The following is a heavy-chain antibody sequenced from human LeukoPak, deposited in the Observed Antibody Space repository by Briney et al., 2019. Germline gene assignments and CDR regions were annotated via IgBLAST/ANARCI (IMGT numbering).Heavy chain of an antibody. CDR2: IIPIFGTA. CDR3: ARVGSGFGEFFNWFDP. J-gene: IGHJ5*02. V-gene: IGHV1-69*13. D-gene: IGHD3-10*01. Sequence: SVEVSCKASGGTFSSYAISWVRQAPGQGLEWMGGIIPIFGTANYAQKFQGRVTITADESTSTACMELSSLRSEDTAVYYCARVGSGFGEFFNWFDPWGQGTLVTVSS. CDR1: GGTFSSYA.